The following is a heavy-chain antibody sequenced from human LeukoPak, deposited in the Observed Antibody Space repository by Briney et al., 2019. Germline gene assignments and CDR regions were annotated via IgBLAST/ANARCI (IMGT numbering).Heavy chain of an antibody. D-gene: IGHD1-1*01. V-gene: IGHV3-74*03. CDR2: IHPHGRYA. CDR3: VRGTNDWKGLDY. CDR1: GFAFSDYF. Sequence: GGSLRLSCAASGFAFSDYFMHWARHSPEKGLVWVSDIHPHGRYAAYADSVRGRFTISRDDAKNTLYLQMNSLTSEDTAVYYCVRGTNDWKGLDYWGQGTLVTASS. J-gene: IGHJ4*02.